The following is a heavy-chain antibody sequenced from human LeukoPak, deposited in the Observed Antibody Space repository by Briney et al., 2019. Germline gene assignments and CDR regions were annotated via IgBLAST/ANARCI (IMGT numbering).Heavy chain of an antibody. CDR1: GYTFTDYY. CDR3: EIYGDPADY. CDR2: INPNSGGT. V-gene: IGHV1-2*02. J-gene: IGHJ4*02. Sequence: ASVKVSCKPSGYTFTDYYMHWVRQAPGQGLEWMGWINPNSGGTNYAQKFQGRVTMTRDTSISTAYMVMSRLRSDDTAMYYCEIYGDPADYWGQGTLVTVSS. D-gene: IGHD4-17*01.